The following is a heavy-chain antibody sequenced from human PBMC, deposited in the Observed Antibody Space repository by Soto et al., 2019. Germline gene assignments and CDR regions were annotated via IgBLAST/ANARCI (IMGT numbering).Heavy chain of an antibody. J-gene: IGHJ6*02. Sequence: QGQLMQSGAEVKKPGSSVKVSCKPSGGTFNTYPFSWVRQAPGQGLEWMGGIVPIFGSPNYAQKFQGRVTISADKSTGTAYMELSSLTSADTAVYYCVRAWGGLVVPAGRDHHDMDVWGQGTTVTVSS. CDR1: GGTFNTYP. D-gene: IGHD2-15*01. CDR3: VRAWGGLVVPAGRDHHDMDV. CDR2: IVPIFGSP. V-gene: IGHV1-69*06.